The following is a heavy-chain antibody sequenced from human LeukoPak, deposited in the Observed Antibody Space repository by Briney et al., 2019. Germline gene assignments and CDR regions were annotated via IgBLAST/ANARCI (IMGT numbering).Heavy chain of an antibody. J-gene: IGHJ5*02. Sequence: SETLSLTCALYSGSFTGYSWNWIRQPPGKGLEWIGEINHSGSANYNPSPKSRVTISADTSKNQFSLKLNSVTAADTAVYYCAKNGQSGFSFDPWGQGTLVTVSS. CDR3: AKNGQSGFSFDP. V-gene: IGHV4-34*01. CDR1: SGSFTGYS. CDR2: INHSGSA. D-gene: IGHD3-3*01.